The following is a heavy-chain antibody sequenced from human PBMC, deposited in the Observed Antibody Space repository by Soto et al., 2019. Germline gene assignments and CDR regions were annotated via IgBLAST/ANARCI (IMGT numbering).Heavy chain of an antibody. CDR1: GGSISRGDYY. Sequence: SSETLSLTCTVSGGSISRGDYYWGWIRQPPGKGLEWIGYIYYSGSTYYNPSLKSRVTISVDTSKNQFSLKLSSVTAADTAVYYCARAVLLTGTSPWGQGTLVTVSS. V-gene: IGHV4-30-4*01. D-gene: IGHD3-9*01. J-gene: IGHJ5*02. CDR2: IYYSGST. CDR3: ARAVLLTGTSP.